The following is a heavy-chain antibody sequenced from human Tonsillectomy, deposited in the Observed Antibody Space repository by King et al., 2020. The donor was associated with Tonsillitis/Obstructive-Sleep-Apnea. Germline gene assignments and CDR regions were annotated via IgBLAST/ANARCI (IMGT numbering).Heavy chain of an antibody. CDR1: GFTFSSYA. CDR3: AKGAHIVVVPATIDNYFDY. Sequence: QLVQSGGGLVQPGGSLRLSCAASGFTFSSYAMSWVRQAPGKGLEWVSAISGGGGSTYYADSGKGRFTISRDNSKNTLYLQMNSLRAEDTAVYYCAKGAHIVVVPATIDNYFDYWGQGTLVTVSS. J-gene: IGHJ4*02. D-gene: IGHD2-2*02. CDR2: ISGGGGST. V-gene: IGHV3-23*04.